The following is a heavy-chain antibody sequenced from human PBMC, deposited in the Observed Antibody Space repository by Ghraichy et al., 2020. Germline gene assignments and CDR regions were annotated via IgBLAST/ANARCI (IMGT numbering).Heavy chain of an antibody. CDR2: IKQDGSEK. CDR3: VAEIGHTGGDV. D-gene: IGHD2/OR15-2a*01. CDR1: GFAFSHCW. V-gene: IGHV3-7*02. Sequence: GGSLRLSCTASGFAFSHCWMNWVRQAPGKGLEWVANIKQDGSEKYYVDSVKGRFTISRDNAKNSLYLEMSSLRAEDTAVYYCVAEIGHTGGDVWGQGTMVTVSS. J-gene: IGHJ3*01.